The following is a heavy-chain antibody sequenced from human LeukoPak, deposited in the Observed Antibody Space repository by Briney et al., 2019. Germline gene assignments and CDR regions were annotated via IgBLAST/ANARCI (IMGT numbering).Heavy chain of an antibody. CDR1: GGSISSYY. CDR3: AKGGPEASAGLSWFDP. Sequence: PSETLSLTCTVSGGSISSYYWSWIRQPPGKGLEWIAYSFYSGNPNYNPSLKSRVTISVDTSKNQFSLKLTSVTAADTAVYYCAKGGPEASAGLSWFDPWGQGTLVTVSS. D-gene: IGHD1-14*01. J-gene: IGHJ5*02. V-gene: IGHV4-59*12. CDR2: SFYSGNP.